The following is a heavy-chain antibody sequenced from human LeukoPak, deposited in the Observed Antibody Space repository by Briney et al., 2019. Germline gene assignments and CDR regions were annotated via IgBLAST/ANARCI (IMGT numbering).Heavy chain of an antibody. CDR3: ARDRDYYDSSGYYPDAFDI. J-gene: IGHJ3*02. D-gene: IGHD3-22*01. Sequence: SVKVSCKASGGTFSSYAISWVRQAPGQGLEWMGRIIPILGIANYAQKFQGRVTITADKSTSTAYMELSSLRSEDTAVYYCARDRDYYDSSGYYPDAFDIWGQGAMVTVSS. V-gene: IGHV1-69*04. CDR1: GGTFSSYA. CDR2: IIPILGIA.